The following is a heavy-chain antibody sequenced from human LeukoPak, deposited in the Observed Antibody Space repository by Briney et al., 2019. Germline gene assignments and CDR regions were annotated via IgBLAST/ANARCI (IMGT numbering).Heavy chain of an antibody. CDR3: AKEFVYSSGWYYFDY. CDR1: GFTFSSYG. V-gene: IGHV3-23*01. J-gene: IGHJ4*02. D-gene: IGHD6-19*01. Sequence: GGSLRLSCAASGFTFSSYGMSWVRQAPGQGLEWVSSITGSGGSTYYADSVKGRYTISRDNSKNTLHLQMNRLRAEDTAVYYCAKEFVYSSGWYYFDYWGQGTLVTVSS. CDR2: ITGSGGST.